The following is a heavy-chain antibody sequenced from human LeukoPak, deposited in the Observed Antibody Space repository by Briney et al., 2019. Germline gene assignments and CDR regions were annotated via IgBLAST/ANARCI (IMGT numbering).Heavy chain of an antibody. V-gene: IGHV4-34*01. Sequence: PSETLSLTCTVNGGSFSDYYWTWIRQPPGKGLEWIGEINHGGSTNYNPSLKSRVTMSVDTSKNQFSLKLSFVTAADTAVYYCARGIAVGYCSGGSCYPFDYWGQGTLVTVSS. CDR1: GGSFSDYY. CDR2: INHGGST. D-gene: IGHD2-15*01. CDR3: ARGIAVGYCSGGSCYPFDY. J-gene: IGHJ4*02.